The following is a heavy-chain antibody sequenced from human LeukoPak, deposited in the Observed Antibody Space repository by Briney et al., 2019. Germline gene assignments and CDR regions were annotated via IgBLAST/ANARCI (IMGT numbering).Heavy chain of an antibody. J-gene: IGHJ6*03. CDR1: GYSISSGYY. CDR2: IYHSGST. D-gene: IGHD6-13*01. CDR3: ARGGGASSSWYGAYYYYYYMDV. V-gene: IGHV4-38-2*02. Sequence: SETLSLTCTVSGYSISSGYYWGWIRRPPGKGLEWIGSIYHSGSTYYNPSLKSRVTISVDTSKNQFSLKLSSVTAADTAVYYCARGGGASSSWYGAYYYYYYMDVWGKGTTVTVSS.